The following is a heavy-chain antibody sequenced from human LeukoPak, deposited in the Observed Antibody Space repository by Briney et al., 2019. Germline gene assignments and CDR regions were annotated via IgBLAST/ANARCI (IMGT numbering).Heavy chain of an antibody. D-gene: IGHD3-16*01. CDR3: AKDVFGDYPGLFDY. CDR2: ITVSGGGK. CDR1: GFTFSAYA. V-gene: IGHV3-23*01. J-gene: IGHJ4*02. Sequence: PWGSLRLYCAASGFTFSAYAMSWVRQAPGKGLEWVFGITVSGGGKYYADPVKGRFTISRDTSKKMLYLQMNSLRAEDTAVYYCAKDVFGDYPGLFDYWGQGTLVAVSS.